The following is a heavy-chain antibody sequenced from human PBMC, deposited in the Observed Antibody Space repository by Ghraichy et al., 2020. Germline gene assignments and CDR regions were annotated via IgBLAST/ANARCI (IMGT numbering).Heavy chain of an antibody. CDR2: INHSGAT. CDR3: ARGFRHSDTVAGGVWVH. V-gene: IGHV4-34*01. CDR1: GGTFRNYF. J-gene: IGHJ4*02. D-gene: IGHD1-26*01. Sequence: SETLSLTCAVSGGTFRNYFWTWIRQSPDKGLEWIGAINHSGATKSNPSLESRLTMSVDTSKNQVSLTLTSMTAADTAIYYCARGFRHSDTVAGGVWVHWAQGTLVTVSS.